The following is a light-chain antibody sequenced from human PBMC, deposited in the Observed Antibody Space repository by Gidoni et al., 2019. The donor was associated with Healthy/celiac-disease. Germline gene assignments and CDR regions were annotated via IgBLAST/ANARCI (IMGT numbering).Light chain of an antibody. CDR1: QSVLYSSNNKNY. CDR2: WAS. CDR3: QQYYSTPYT. V-gene: IGKV4-1*01. J-gene: IGKJ2*01. Sequence: DIVMTQSPDPLAVSLGERATINCKSSQSVLYSSNNKNYLAWYQQKPGQPPKLLIYWASTRESGVPDRFSGSGSGTDFTLTINSLQAEDVAVYYCQQYYSTPYTFGQGTKLEIK.